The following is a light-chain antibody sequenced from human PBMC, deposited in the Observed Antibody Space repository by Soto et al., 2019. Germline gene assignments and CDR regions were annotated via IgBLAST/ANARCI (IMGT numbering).Light chain of an antibody. Sequence: EIVLTQSPATLSVSPGERVTLSCRASQSVDINLAWYQQKPGQPPRLLIYGASTRATDMSGTFSGRGSGTEFTLTISSLRPEDFAVYYCQQYRSWPRTVRQGTKVEMK. CDR3: QQYRSWPRT. CDR1: QSVDIN. CDR2: GAS. V-gene: IGKV3-15*01. J-gene: IGKJ1*01.